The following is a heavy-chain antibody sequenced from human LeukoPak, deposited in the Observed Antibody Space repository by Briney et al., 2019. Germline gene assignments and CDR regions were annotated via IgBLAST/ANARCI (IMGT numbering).Heavy chain of an antibody. CDR1: RFTFSNYAM. J-gene: IGHJ1*01. CDR3: ARGPDYGDYEYFQH. D-gene: IGHD4-17*01. Sequence: PGGSLRLSCAASRFTFSNYAMSWVRQPPGKGLEWIGEIYHSGSTNYNPSLKSRVTISVDKSKNQFSLKLSSVTAADTAVYYCARGPDYGDYEYFQHWGQGTLVTVSS. V-gene: IGHV4-4*02. CDR2: IYHSGST.